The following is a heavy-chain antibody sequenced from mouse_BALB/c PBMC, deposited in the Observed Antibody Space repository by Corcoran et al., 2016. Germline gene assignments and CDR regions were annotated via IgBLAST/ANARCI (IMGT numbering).Heavy chain of an antibody. Sequence: EVQLRPSGPALVKPGASVKMSCKASGYTFTSYVMHWVKQKPGQGLEWIGYINPYNDGTKYNEKFKGKATLTSDKSSSTAYMELSSLTSEDSAVYYCGYYAMDYWGQGTSVTVSS. CDR3: GYYAMDY. CDR1: GYTFTSYV. CDR2: INPYNDGT. J-gene: IGHJ4*01. V-gene: IGHV1S136*01.